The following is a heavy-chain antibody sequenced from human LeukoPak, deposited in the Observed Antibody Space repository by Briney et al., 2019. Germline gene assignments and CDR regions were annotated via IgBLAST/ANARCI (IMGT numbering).Heavy chain of an antibody. V-gene: IGHV4-59*01. D-gene: IGHD6-19*01. CDR3: ARDRGYSSGPYDY. CDR2: IYYSGST. J-gene: IGHJ4*02. CDR1: GGSISSYY. Sequence: SETLSLTCTVSGGSISSYYWSWIRQPPGKGLEWIGYIYYSGSTNYNPPLKSRVTISVDTSKNQFSLKLSSVTAADTAVYYCARDRGYSSGPYDYWGQGTLVAVSS.